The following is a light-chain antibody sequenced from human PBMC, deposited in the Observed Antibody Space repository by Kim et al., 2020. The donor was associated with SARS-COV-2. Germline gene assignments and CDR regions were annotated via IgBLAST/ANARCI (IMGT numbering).Light chain of an antibody. CDR2: EVT. J-gene: IGLJ1*01. V-gene: IGLV2-8*01. CDR1: SSDVGGYNY. Sequence: QSVVTQPPSASGSPGQSVTISCTGTSSDVGGYNYVSWYQHHPGKAPKLMIYEVTKRPSGVPDRFSGSKSGNTASLTVSGLQAEDEADYYCGSYVGNNNFVFGTGTKVTVL. CDR3: GSYVGNNNFV.